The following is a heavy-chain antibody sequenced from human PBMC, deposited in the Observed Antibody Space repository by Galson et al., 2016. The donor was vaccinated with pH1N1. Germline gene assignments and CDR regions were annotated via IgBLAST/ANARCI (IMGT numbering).Heavy chain of an antibody. V-gene: IGHV3-23*01. Sequence: SLRLSCAASGFTFISYAMSWVRQAPGKGLEWVSVISGSGGNTHYGDSVKGRFTISRDNSKNTLYLQMNSLRAEDTAVYYCTKGGSIAAPDEAFDIWGQGTMVTVSS. CDR3: TKGGSIAAPDEAFDI. CDR1: GFTFISYA. CDR2: ISGSGGNT. D-gene: IGHD6-6*01. J-gene: IGHJ3*02.